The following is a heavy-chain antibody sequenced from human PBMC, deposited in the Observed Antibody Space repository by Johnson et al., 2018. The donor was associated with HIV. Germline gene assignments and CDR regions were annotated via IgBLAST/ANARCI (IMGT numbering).Heavy chain of an antibody. Sequence: VQLVESGGGLEQPGRSLRLSCTASGFIFGDYAMNWFRQAPGKGLEWVGFIRSKAYGGTTDYAASLKGRFTISRDDSKSIAYLQMNSLKTEDTAVYYCTTAELGWTGLGAFDIWGQGTMVTVSS. D-gene: IGHD3/OR15-3a*01. CDR3: TTAELGWTGLGAFDI. CDR1: GFIFGDYA. CDR2: IRSKAYGGTT. V-gene: IGHV3-49*03. J-gene: IGHJ3*02.